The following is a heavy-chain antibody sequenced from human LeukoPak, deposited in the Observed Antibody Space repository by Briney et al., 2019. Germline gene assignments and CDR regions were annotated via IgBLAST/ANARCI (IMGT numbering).Heavy chain of an antibody. J-gene: IGHJ4*02. CDR3: ARGSMVAGTDY. CDR1: GFTFSSYS. CDR2: ISSSSSYI. D-gene: IGHD6-19*01. Sequence: GGSLRLSCAASGFTFSSYSMTWVRQAPGKGLEWASSISSSSSYIYYADSVEGRFTISRDNAKNSLYLQMNSLRAEDTAVYYCARGSMVAGTDYWGQGTLVTVSS. V-gene: IGHV3-21*01.